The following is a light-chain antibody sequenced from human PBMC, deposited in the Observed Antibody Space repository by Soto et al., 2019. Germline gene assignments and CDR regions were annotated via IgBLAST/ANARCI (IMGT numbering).Light chain of an antibody. CDR2: AAS. CDR3: QKYNSAPLP. V-gene: IGKV1-27*01. Sequence: DIQMTQSPSSLSASLGDRVTITCRASQGISVYLAWFQQKPGKVPKLLIYAASTLQSGVPSRFSGSGSGTDFTLTIISLQPEDVATYYCQKYNSAPLPFGVGTKVEIK. CDR1: QGISVY. J-gene: IGKJ4*01.